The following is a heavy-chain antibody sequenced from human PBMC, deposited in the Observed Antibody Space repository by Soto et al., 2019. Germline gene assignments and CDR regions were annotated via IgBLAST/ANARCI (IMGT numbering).Heavy chain of an antibody. D-gene: IGHD6-19*01. CDR1: GYNFTSYG. V-gene: IGHV1-18*01. CDR3: ARDLYYSSGRYFDHDAFDI. J-gene: IGHJ3*02. Sequence: QVQLVQSGADVKKPGASVKVSCKASGYNFTSYGIIWVRQARGQGLEWMGWISPHNDRTKYARRFQDRVTMTTETPTSTVYMELGSLRSDDTAVYYCARDLYYSSGRYFDHDAFDIWGQGTVVTVSS. CDR2: ISPHNDRT.